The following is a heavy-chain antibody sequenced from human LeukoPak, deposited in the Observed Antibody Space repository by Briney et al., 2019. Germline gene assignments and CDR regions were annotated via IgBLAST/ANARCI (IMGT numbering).Heavy chain of an antibody. CDR3: ARSFSSSDAFDI. V-gene: IGHV1-46*01. J-gene: IGHJ3*02. CDR1: GYTFTSYY. D-gene: IGHD6-6*01. Sequence: ASVQVSCNASGYTFTSYYMHWVRQAPGQGLEWMGIINPSGGSTSYAQKFQGRVTMTRDTSTSTVYMELSSLRSEDTAVYYCARSFSSSDAFDIWGQGTMVTVSS. CDR2: INPSGGST.